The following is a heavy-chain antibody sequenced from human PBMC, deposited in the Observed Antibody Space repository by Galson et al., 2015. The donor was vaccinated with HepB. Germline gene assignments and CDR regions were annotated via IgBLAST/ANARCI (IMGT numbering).Heavy chain of an antibody. D-gene: IGHD2-2*01. CDR2: ISYDGSNK. CDR3: ARDPFVLIPAALPYYFDS. Sequence: SLRLSCAASGFTFSNYTVHWVRQAPGKGLEWVAVISYDGSNKYYADSVKGRFTISRDKNTLYLQMNSLRAEDTAVYYCARDPFVLIPAALPYYFDSWGQGTLVTVSS. V-gene: IGHV3-30-3*01. CDR1: GFTFSNYT. J-gene: IGHJ4*02.